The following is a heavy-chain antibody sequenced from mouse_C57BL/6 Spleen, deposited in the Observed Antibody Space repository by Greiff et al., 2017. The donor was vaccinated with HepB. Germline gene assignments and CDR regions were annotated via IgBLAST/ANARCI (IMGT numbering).Heavy chain of an antibody. D-gene: IGHD4-1*01. J-gene: IGHJ3*01. CDR1: GYSITSGYY. V-gene: IGHV3-6*01. CDR3: AKLTGTIAY. Sequence: EVKLVESGPGLVKPSQSLSLTCSVPGYSITSGYYWNWIRQFPGNKLEWMGYISYDGSNNYNPSLKNRISITRDTSKNQFFLKLNSVTTEDTATYYCAKLTGTIAYWGQGTLVTVSA. CDR2: ISYDGSN.